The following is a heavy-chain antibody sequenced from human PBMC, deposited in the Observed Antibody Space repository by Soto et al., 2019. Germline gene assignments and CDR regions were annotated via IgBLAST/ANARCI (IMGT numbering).Heavy chain of an antibody. CDR1: GLIVSDNY. V-gene: IGHV3-53*01. Sequence: QPGGSLRLSCAASGLIVSDNYMTWVRQTPGKGLEWVSVIYSGGTTYYADSVKGRFTISRDNSKNTLYLQMNNLRAEDTALYYCASHSAVVTAMVHAFDIWGQGTMVTVSS. CDR2: IYSGGTT. D-gene: IGHD2-21*02. J-gene: IGHJ3*02. CDR3: ASHSAVVTAMVHAFDI.